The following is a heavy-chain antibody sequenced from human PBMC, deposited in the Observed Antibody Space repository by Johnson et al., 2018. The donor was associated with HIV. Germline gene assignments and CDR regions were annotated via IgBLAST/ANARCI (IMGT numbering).Heavy chain of an antibody. J-gene: IGHJ3*02. CDR3: AKDQEWLQLNWGSQDI. CDR2: ISSSGSTI. CDR1: GFTFSSYA. D-gene: IGHD5-24*01. V-gene: IGHV3-48*04. Sequence: VQLVESGGGVVQPGRSLRLSCAASGFTFSSYAMHWVRQAPGKGLEWVSYISSSGSTIYYADSVKGRFTISRDNAKNSLYLQMNSLRAEDTAVYYCAKDQEWLQLNWGSQDIWGQGTMVTVSS.